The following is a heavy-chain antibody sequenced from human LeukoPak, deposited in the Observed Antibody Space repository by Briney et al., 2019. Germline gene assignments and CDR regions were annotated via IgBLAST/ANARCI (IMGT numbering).Heavy chain of an antibody. V-gene: IGHV5-10-1*01. CDR1: GYIFTSYW. D-gene: IGHD6-6*01. CDR2: IDPSDSYT. Sequence: GESLQISCKGSGYIFTSYWISWVRQMPGKGLEWMGRIDPSDSYTNYSPSFQGHVTISADKSISTAYLQWSSLKASDTAMYYCARRVSSSGWFDPWGQGTLVTVSS. J-gene: IGHJ5*02. CDR3: ARRVSSSGWFDP.